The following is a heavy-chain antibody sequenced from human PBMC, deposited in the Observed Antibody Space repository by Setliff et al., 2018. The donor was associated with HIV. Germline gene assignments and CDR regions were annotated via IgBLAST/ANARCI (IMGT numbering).Heavy chain of an antibody. D-gene: IGHD6-19*01. CDR1: GGSISNYY. CDR2: IYYSGST. J-gene: IGHJ4*02. CDR3: ARPGTSGWLYFDY. Sequence: SETLSLTCTVSGGSISNYYWTWIRQPPGKGLEWIGYIYYSGSTNYNPSLKSRVTISVITSKNQFSLKLSSVTAADTAVYYCARPGTSGWLYFDYWGQGTLVTVSS. V-gene: IGHV4-59*08.